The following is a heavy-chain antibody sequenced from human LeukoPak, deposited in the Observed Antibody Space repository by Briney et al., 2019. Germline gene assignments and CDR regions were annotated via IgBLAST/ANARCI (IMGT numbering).Heavy chain of an antibody. V-gene: IGHV1-2*02. J-gene: IGHJ4*02. CDR3: ARGVRYSSGWYYFDS. D-gene: IGHD6-19*01. Sequence: ASVKVSCKASGYTFTDYYMHWVRQAPGQGLEWMGWINPNTGGINCAQKFQGSVTMTRDTSINTASMELNMLRSDDTAVYYCARGVRYSSGWYYFDSWGQGTLVTVSS. CDR2: INPNTGGI. CDR1: GYTFTDYY.